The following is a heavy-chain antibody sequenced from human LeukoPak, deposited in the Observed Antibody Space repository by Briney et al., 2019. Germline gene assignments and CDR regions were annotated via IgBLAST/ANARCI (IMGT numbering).Heavy chain of an antibody. Sequence: GGSLRLSCAASRFTVSSNYMSWVRQAPGKGLEWVSVIYTEGSTKYADSVKGRFTISRDNSQNTLYLQMHSLRAEDTAVYYCARDRDSNNPFDYWGQGTLVTVSS. J-gene: IGHJ4*02. D-gene: IGHD1/OR15-1a*01. V-gene: IGHV3-66*01. CDR3: ARDRDSNNPFDY. CDR1: RFTVSSNY. CDR2: IYTEGST.